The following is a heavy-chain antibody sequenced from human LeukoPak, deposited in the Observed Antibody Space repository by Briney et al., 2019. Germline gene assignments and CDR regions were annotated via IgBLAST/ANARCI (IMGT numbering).Heavy chain of an antibody. Sequence: GGSLRLSCAASGFTVSSNYMTWVRQAPGKGMEWVSVIHKNAITYYADTVKGRFTISRDNSKNMLYLQMNRLRAEDTAVYYCARSLRVRGVPDYMDVWGKGTTVIISS. J-gene: IGHJ6*03. V-gene: IGHV3-53*01. CDR1: GFTVSSNY. CDR2: IHKNAIT. CDR3: ARSLRVRGVPDYMDV. D-gene: IGHD3-10*01.